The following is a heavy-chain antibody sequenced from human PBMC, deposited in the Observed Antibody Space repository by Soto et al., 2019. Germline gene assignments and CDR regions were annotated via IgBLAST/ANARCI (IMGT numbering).Heavy chain of an antibody. D-gene: IGHD6-13*01. CDR1: GFTFRTYA. Sequence: GGSLTLSCAVYGFTFRTYAMSWVRQAPGKGLEWVSAMSGSGGSTYYADSVKGRFTISRDNSKNTLYLHMNSLRAEDTALYYCAKSYSRNWYDYFAVCARRSLV. V-gene: IGHV3-23*01. CDR2: MSGSGGST. CDR3: AKSYSRNWYDYFAV. J-gene: IGHJ4*02.